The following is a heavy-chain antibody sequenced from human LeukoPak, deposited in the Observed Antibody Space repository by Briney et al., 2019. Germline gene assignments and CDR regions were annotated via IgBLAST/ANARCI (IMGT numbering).Heavy chain of an antibody. CDR3: AKNNYDFWSGYFGGYYYYGMDV. J-gene: IGHJ6*02. CDR2: ISSSSSYI. V-gene: IGHV3-21*01. CDR1: GFTFSSYS. D-gene: IGHD3-3*01. Sequence: PGGSLRLSCAASGFTFSSYSVNWVRQAPGKGLEWVSSISSSSSYIYYADSVKGRFTISRDNAKNSLYLQMNSLRAEDTAVYYCAKNNYDFWSGYFGGYYYYGMDVWGQGTTVTVSS.